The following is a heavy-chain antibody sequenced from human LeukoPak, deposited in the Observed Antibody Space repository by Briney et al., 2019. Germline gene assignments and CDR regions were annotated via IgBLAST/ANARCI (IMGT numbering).Heavy chain of an antibody. V-gene: IGHV1-2*06. J-gene: IGHJ4*02. CDR1: GYSFSGYY. D-gene: IGHD6-13*01. CDR2: IKPNSGAT. Sequence: ASVKVSCKASGYSFSGYYLHWVRQAPGQGLEWMGRIKPNSGATDYAQKFQDRVTMTRDTSTGTAYMEVSWLRSGETAVYYCARESASGSGPDYWGQGTLVTVSS. CDR3: ARESASGSGPDY.